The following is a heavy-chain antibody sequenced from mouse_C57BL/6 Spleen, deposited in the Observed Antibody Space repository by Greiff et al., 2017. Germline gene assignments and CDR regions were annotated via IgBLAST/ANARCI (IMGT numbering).Heavy chain of an antibody. Sequence: VQLQQSGAALMKPGASVKLSCKATGYTFTGYWIEWVKQRPGHGLEWIGEILPGSGSTNYNEKFKGKATFTADTSPNTADMQLRSLTTEDSAIYYCARGGHYYGSISWVAYWGQGTLVTVSA. CDR2: ILPGSGST. V-gene: IGHV1-9*01. CDR3: ARGGHYYGSISWVAY. J-gene: IGHJ3*01. D-gene: IGHD1-1*01. CDR1: GYTFTGYW.